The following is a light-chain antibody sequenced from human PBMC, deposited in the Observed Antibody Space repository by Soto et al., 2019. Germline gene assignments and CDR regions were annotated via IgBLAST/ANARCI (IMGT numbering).Light chain of an antibody. CDR2: EVG. V-gene: IGLV2-14*01. CDR1: SSDVGGYNF. CDR3: NSYTSTSTPLYV. J-gene: IGLJ1*01. Sequence: QSALTQPAAVSGSPGQSITISCTGTSSDVGGYNFVSWYQQHPGEAPKLIIFEVGNRPSGVSSRFSGSKSGNTASLTISGLQAEDEADYYCNSYTSTSTPLYVFGTGTKVTVL.